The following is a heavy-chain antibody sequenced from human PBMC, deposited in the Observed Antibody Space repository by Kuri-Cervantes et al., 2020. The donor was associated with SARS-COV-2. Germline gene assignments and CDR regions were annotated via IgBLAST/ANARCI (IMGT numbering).Heavy chain of an antibody. CDR3: ARDRVGVHDY. CDR1: GFTSSSYA. V-gene: IGHV3-30-3*01. CDR2: ISYDGSNT. Sequence: GESLKISCAASGFTSSSYAMHWVRQAPGKGLEWVAIISYDGSNTYYADSVKGRFTISRDNSKNTLYLQMNSLRTEDTAIYYCARDRVGVHDYWGQGTLVTVSS. J-gene: IGHJ4*02. D-gene: IGHD2-21*01.